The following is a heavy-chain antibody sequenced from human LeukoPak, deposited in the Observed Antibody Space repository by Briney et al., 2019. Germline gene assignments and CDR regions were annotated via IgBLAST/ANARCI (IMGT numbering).Heavy chain of an antibody. V-gene: IGHV1-2*02. J-gene: IGHJ5*02. CDR3: ARDNSTSWGWFDP. Sequence: ASVTVSCKASGYTFTGYYMHWVRQAPGQGLEWMGWINPNSGGTNYAQKFQGRVTMTRDTSISTAYMELSRLRSDDTAVYYCARDNSTSWGWFDPWGQGTLVTVSS. CDR2: INPNSGGT. CDR1: GYTFTGYY. D-gene: IGHD2-2*01.